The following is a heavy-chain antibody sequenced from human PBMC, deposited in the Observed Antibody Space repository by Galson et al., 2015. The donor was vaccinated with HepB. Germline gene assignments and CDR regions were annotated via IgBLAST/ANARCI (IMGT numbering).Heavy chain of an antibody. J-gene: IGHJ4*02. D-gene: IGHD5-24*01. Sequence: SLRLSCAASGFTFSSYSMNWVRQAPGKGLEWVSSISSSSSYIYYADSVKGRFTISRDNAKNSLYLQMNSLRAEDTAVYYCARVTLRWLQSDYWGQGTLVTVSS. CDR3: ARVTLRWLQSDY. V-gene: IGHV3-21*01. CDR1: GFTFSSYS. CDR2: ISSSSSYI.